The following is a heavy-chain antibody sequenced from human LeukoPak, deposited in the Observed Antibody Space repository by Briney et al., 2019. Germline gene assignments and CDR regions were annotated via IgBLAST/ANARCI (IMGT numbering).Heavy chain of an antibody. CDR2: INPNSAGT. D-gene: IGHD4-17*01. CDR3: ARVNYGDYYFDS. CDR1: GYTFTGYF. Sequence: ASVKVSCKASGYTFTGYFIHWVRQAPGQGLEWMGWINPNSAGTNCAQKFQGRVTVTRDTSISTAYMELSRLRSDDTAMYYCARVNYGDYYFDSWGQGTLVTVSS. J-gene: IGHJ4*02. V-gene: IGHV1-2*02.